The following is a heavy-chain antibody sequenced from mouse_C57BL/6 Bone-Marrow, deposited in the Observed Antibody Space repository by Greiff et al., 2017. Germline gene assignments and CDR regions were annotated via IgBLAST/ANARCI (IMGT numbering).Heavy chain of an antibody. CDR1: GYAFTNYL. CDR3: ARSSIYYDYDVDY. V-gene: IGHV1-54*01. J-gene: IGHJ2*01. Sequence: VQLQQSGAELVRPGTSVKVSCKASGYAFTNYLLEWVKQRPGQGLEWIGVINPGSGGTNYNEKFKGKATLTADKSSSTAYMQLSSLTSEDSAVYFCARSSIYYDYDVDYWGQGTTLTVSS. D-gene: IGHD2-4*01. CDR2: INPGSGGT.